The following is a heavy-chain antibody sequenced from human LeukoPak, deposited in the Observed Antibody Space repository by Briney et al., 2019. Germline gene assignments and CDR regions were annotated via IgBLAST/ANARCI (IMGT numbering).Heavy chain of an antibody. J-gene: IGHJ4*02. D-gene: IGHD2-15*01. CDR2: IYYSGST. CDR1: GGSISSGGYY. CDR3: ARGGGGNLHFDY. V-gene: IGHV4-31*03. Sequence: SETLSPTCTVSGGSISSGGYYWSWIRQHPGKGLEWIGYIYYSGSTYYNPSLKSRVTISVDTSKNQFSLKLSSVTAADTAVYYCARGGGGNLHFDYWGQGTLVTVSS.